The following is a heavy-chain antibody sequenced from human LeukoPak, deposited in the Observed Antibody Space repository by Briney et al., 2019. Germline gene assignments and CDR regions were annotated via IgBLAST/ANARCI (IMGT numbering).Heavy chain of an antibody. CDR2: ISSSSNI. CDR1: GFTFSAYA. J-gene: IGHJ4*02. V-gene: IGHV3-69-1*01. D-gene: IGHD1-14*01. CDR3: ARETMVDGDFDY. Sequence: PGGSLRLSCTASGFTFSAYAMNWVRQAPGKGLQWIASISSSSNIFYADSLKGGFTISKDNAKSSLYLQLNSLRAEDTAVYYCARETMVDGDFDYWGQGTLVTVSS.